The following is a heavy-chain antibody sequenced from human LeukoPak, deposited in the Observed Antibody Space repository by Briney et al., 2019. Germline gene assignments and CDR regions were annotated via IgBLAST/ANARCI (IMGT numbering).Heavy chain of an antibody. D-gene: IGHD2-15*01. CDR3: AKERLGYCSGGSCWLFDY. CDR2: ISSSSSYI. Sequence: GGSLRLSCAASGFTFSSYSMNWVRQAPGKGLEWVSSISSSSSYIYYADSVKGRFTISRDNAKNSLYLQMNSLRAEDTAVYYCAKERLGYCSGGSCWLFDYWGQGTLVTVSS. J-gene: IGHJ4*02. CDR1: GFTFSSYS. V-gene: IGHV3-21*01.